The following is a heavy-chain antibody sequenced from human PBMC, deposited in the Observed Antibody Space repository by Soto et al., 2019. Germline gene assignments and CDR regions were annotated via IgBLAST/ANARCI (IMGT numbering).Heavy chain of an antibody. CDR3: ARDPGIAVAGTNRARYGMDV. V-gene: IGHV6-1*01. Sequence: KQSQTLSLTCAISGDSVSSNSAAWNWIRQSPSRGLEWLGRTYYRSKWYNDYAVSVKSRITINPDTSKNQFSLQLNSVTPEDTAVYYCARDPGIAVAGTNRARYGMDVWGQGTTVTVSS. D-gene: IGHD6-19*01. J-gene: IGHJ6*02. CDR1: GDSVSSNSAA. CDR2: TYYRSKWYN.